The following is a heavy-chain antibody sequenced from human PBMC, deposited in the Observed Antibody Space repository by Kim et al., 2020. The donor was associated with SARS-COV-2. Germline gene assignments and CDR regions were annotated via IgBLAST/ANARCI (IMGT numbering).Heavy chain of an antibody. D-gene: IGHD4-4*01. J-gene: IGHJ4*02. V-gene: IGHV3-33*01. Sequence: GGSLRLSCAASGFTFSSYGMHWVRQAPGKGLEWVAVIWYDGSNKYYADSVKGRFTISRDNSKNTLYLQMNSLRAEDTAVYYCARDDYSNYGFDYWGQGTLVTVSS. CDR2: IWYDGSNK. CDR1: GFTFSSYG. CDR3: ARDDYSNYGFDY.